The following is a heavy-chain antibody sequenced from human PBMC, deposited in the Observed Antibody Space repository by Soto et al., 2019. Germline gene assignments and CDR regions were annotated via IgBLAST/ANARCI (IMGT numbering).Heavy chain of an antibody. Sequence: QVQLVESGGGVVQPGRSLRLSCVASGFTFSRYGMHWVRQAPGKGLEWVAVIWNDGSKQVYVDSVKGRFTISRDNSKNTLYLEMDSLRDEDTSVYYCARDDDYEANAIDLWGQGTLVTVSS. CDR3: ARDDDYEANAIDL. CDR1: GFTFSRYG. CDR2: IWNDGSKQ. D-gene: IGHD4-17*01. V-gene: IGHV3-33*01. J-gene: IGHJ5*02.